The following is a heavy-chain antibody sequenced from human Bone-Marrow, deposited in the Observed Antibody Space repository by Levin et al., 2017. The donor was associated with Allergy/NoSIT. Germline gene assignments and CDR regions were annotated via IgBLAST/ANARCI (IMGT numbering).Heavy chain of an antibody. V-gene: IGHV3-11*01. J-gene: IGHJ4*02. CDR2: ISTSGSTI. CDR1: GFTFSDYY. CDR3: AREGISGTYFDY. D-gene: IGHD1-20*01. Sequence: GASVKVSCAASGFTFSDYYMNWIRQTPGKGLEWVSYISTSGSTIYYADSVKGRFTISRDNAKKSLYLQMNSLRAEDTAVYYCAREGISGTYFDYWGQGTLVTVSS.